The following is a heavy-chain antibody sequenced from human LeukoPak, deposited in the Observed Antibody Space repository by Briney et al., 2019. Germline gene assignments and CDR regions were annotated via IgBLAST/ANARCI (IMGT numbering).Heavy chain of an antibody. CDR2: IKSKTDGGTT. V-gene: IGHV3-15*01. Sequence: GGSLRLSCAATGFTFSNAWMNWARQAPGKGPEWVGRIKSKTDGGTTDYAAPVKGRFTISRDDSKNTLYLQMNSLKIEDTAVYYCPRQQLVFDSWGQGTLVTVSS. CDR1: GFTFSNAW. D-gene: IGHD6-13*01. J-gene: IGHJ4*02. CDR3: PRQQLVFDS.